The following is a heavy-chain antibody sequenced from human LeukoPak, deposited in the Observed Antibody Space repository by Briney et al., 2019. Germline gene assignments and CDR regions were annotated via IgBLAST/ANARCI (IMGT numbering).Heavy chain of an antibody. D-gene: IGHD3-3*01. CDR3: ARQNDFRLDY. CDR1: GYTFSSYW. V-gene: IGHV5-51*01. J-gene: IGHJ4*02. CDR2: IYPGDSDT. Sequence: PGEALQISCQGSGYTFSSYWIGWVRQLPGKGLEWMGIIYPGDSDTRYSPSLQGQVTISVDTSIGTAYLQWSSLKASDTAIYYCARQNDFRLDYWGQGTLVTASS.